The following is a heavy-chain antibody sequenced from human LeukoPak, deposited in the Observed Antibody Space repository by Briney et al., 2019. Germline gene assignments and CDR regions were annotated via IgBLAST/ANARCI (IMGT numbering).Heavy chain of an antibody. CDR1: GLTFNNYA. CDR2: ISGRGASK. J-gene: IGHJ4*02. V-gene: IGHV3-23*01. D-gene: IGHD2-2*01. Sequence: PGGSLRLSCAVSGLTFNNYAMSWVRQAPGKGLEWVSGISGRGASKYYADSVKGRFTIFRDNSKNTLYLQMNSLRAEDTAVYYCAKGVVVAPDVTPFDYWGQGTLVTVSS. CDR3: AKGVVVAPDVTPFDY.